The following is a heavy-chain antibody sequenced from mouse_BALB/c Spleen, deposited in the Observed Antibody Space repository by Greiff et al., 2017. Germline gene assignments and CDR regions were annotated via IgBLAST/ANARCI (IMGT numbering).Heavy chain of an antibody. D-gene: IGHD1-1*01. CDR2: ICTSDSYT. CDR3: TRDNDGSSYDWFAY. V-gene: IGHV1-69*02. Sequence: QVQLKQPGAELVRPGASVKLSCKASGYTFTSYWINWVKQTPGQGLEWIGNICTSDSYTNYNQKFKDKATLTVAKSSRTAYMQLISKTSEDSAVSYCTRDNDGSSYDWFAYWGQGTLVTVSA. CDR1: GYTFTSYW. J-gene: IGHJ3*01.